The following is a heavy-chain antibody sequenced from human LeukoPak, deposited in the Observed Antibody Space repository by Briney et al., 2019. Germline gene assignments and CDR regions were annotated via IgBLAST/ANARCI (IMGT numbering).Heavy chain of an antibody. CDR1: GGSISSYY. CDR3: ARRTAARRDFDY. V-gene: IGHV4-4*07. J-gene: IGHJ4*02. D-gene: IGHD6-6*01. Sequence: SETLSLTCTVSGGSISSYYWSWIRQPAGKGLEWIGRIYTSGSTNYNPSLKSRVTISVDTSKNQFSLKLSSVTAADTAVYYCARRTAARRDFDYWGQGTLVTVSS. CDR2: IYTSGST.